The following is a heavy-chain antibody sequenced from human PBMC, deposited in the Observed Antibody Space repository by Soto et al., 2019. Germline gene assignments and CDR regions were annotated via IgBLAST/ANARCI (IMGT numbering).Heavy chain of an antibody. CDR2: LDPDDGER. CDR1: GYDLSDLS. CDR3: ATVSAGY. V-gene: IGHV1-24*01. Sequence: ASVKVSCKISGYDLSDLSIQWVRQAPGKGLEWMGGLDPDDGERVYAQKFQDRVTMTEDTSTDTAYMELTSLRLEDTGIYYCATVSAGYWGQGTLVTAPQ. J-gene: IGHJ4*02.